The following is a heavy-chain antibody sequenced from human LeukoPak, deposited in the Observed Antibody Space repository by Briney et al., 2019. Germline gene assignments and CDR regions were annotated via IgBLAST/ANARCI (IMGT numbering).Heavy chain of an antibody. J-gene: IGHJ4*02. CDR3: ARVGYYASGPFSYFDY. Sequence: GRSLRLSCAASGFTFSGYAMHWVRQAPGKGLEGVAVISYDGSNEYSADSVKGRFTISRDNSKNTLYLQMNSLSVEDTAVYYCARVGYYASGPFSYFDYWGQGTLVTVSS. V-gene: IGHV3-30-3*01. CDR1: GFTFSGYA. CDR2: ISYDGSNE. D-gene: IGHD3-10*01.